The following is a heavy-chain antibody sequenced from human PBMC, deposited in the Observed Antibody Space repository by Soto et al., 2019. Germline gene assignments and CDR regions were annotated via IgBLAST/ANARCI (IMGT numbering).Heavy chain of an antibody. CDR3: AKSGGGWNYSLDY. Sequence: QVQLVESGGGVVQPGRSLRLSCAASGFTFSTYGMHWVRQAPGKGLEWVAVISYDGSNKYYADSVKGRFTISRDNSKNTLYLQMNSLRAEDTAVFYCAKSGGGWNYSLDYWGQGTLVTVSS. J-gene: IGHJ4*02. CDR1: GFTFSTYG. D-gene: IGHD1-7*01. CDR2: ISYDGSNK. V-gene: IGHV3-30*18.